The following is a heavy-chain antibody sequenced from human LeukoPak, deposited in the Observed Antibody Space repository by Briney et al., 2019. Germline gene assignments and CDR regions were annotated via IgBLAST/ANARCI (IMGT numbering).Heavy chain of an antibody. CDR3: ARQEGRPGISAY. CDR2: IFSGST. Sequence: SETLSLTCIVSGDSISSSSYYWGWVRQPPGKGLEWIGSIFSGSTYYNPSLKSRVTISLNTSKNQLSLNLSSVTAADTAVYYCARQEGRPGISAYWGQGTLVTVSS. CDR1: GDSISSSSYY. V-gene: IGHV4-39*01. D-gene: IGHD6-13*01. J-gene: IGHJ4*02.